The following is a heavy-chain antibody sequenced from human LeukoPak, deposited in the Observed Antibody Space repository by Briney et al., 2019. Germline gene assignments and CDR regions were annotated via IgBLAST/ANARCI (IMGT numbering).Heavy chain of an antibody. D-gene: IGHD3-10*01. J-gene: IGHJ5*02. Sequence: GGSLRLSCAASGFTFSTYNMNWVRQAPGKGLEWVSYISSSSSTIYYADSVKGRFTISRDNAKNSLYLQMNSLRDEDTAVYYCAGSISMVRGIITWGLGTLVTVSS. V-gene: IGHV3-48*02. CDR1: GFTFSTYN. CDR2: ISSSSSTI. CDR3: AGSISMVRGIIT.